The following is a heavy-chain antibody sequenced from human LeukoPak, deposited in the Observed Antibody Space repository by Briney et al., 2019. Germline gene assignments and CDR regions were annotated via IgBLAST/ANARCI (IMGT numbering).Heavy chain of an antibody. J-gene: IGHJ6*03. Sequence: GGSLRLSCAASGFTFSSYWMSWVRQAPGKGLEWVANIKQDGSEKYYVDSVKGRFTISRDNAKNSLYLQMNSLRAEDTAVYYCARDFSSTSCYSCDYYYYYMDVWGKGTTVTVSS. CDR1: GFTFSSYW. D-gene: IGHD2-2*02. CDR2: IKQDGSEK. CDR3: ARDFSSTSCYSCDYYYYYMDV. V-gene: IGHV3-7*01.